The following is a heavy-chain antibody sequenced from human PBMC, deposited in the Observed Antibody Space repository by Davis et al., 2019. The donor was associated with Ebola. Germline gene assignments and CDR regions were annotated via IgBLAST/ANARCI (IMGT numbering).Heavy chain of an antibody. CDR1: GFTFSSYA. CDR3: TTTTTSTDY. J-gene: IGHJ4*02. CDR2: INGGGGST. Sequence: GGSLRLSCAASGFTFSSYAMSWVRQAPGKGLEWVSTINGGGGSTFYADSVKGRFTISRDNSKNTAYLQMNSLKTEDTAVYYCTTTTTSTDYWGQGTLVTVSS. D-gene: IGHD1-26*01. V-gene: IGHV3-23*01.